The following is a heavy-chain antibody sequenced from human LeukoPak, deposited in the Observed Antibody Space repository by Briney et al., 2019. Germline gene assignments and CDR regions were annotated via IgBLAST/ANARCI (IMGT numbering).Heavy chain of an antibody. V-gene: IGHV3-33*01. Sequence: GGSLRLSCAASGFTFSIYGMHWVRQAPGKGLEWVAVIWYDGSNKYYADSVKGRFTISRDNSKNTLYLQMNSLRVEDTAVYYCAREDNDAFDNWGQGTMVTVSS. CDR3: AREDNDAFDN. J-gene: IGHJ3*02. CDR1: GFTFSIYG. D-gene: IGHD2-15*01. CDR2: IWYDGSNK.